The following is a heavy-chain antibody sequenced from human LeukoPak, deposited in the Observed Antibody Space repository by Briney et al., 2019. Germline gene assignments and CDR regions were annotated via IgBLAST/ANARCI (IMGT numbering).Heavy chain of an antibody. D-gene: IGHD3-22*01. Sequence: GRSLRLSCAASGFSFNTYPMHWVRQAPGKGLEWVAVISNDGNNKYYADSVKGRFTISRDNSNNALSLQMNGLRAEDTAVYYCAKVLVSSSGYYYDDAFDIWGQGTMVTVSS. J-gene: IGHJ3*02. CDR3: AKVLVSSSGYYYDDAFDI. V-gene: IGHV3-30*04. CDR2: ISNDGNNK. CDR1: GFSFNTYP.